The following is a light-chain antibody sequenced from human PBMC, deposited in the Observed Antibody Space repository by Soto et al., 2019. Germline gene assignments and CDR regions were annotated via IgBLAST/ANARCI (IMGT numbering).Light chain of an antibody. CDR1: QDMRYF. Sequence: DIQMTQSPTSLSASVGDRVSITCQASQDMRYFVTWYEQKPGKAPKLLIYAASTLQSGVPSRFSGSGSGTDFTLTINSLQPEDVATYSCQKYSSVPVFGPGTKVEIK. V-gene: IGKV1-27*01. CDR3: QKYSSVPV. J-gene: IGKJ3*01. CDR2: AAS.